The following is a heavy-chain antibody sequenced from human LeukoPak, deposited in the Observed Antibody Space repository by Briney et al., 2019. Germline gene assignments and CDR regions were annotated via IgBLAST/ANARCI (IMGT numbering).Heavy chain of an antibody. CDR1: GFTFSSYA. CDR2: ISGSGGST. D-gene: IGHD4-17*01. V-gene: IGHV3-23*01. Sequence: GGSLRLSCAASGFTFSSYAMSGVRQAPGKGLEWVSAISGSGGSTYYADSVKGRFTISRDNSKNTLYLQMNSLRAEDTAVYYCAKDGRTVTTSTLFDYWGQGTLVTVSS. CDR3: AKDGRTVTTSTLFDY. J-gene: IGHJ4*02.